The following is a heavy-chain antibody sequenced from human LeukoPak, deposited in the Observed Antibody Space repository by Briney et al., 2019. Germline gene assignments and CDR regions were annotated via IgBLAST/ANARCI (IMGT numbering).Heavy chain of an antibody. J-gene: IGHJ4*02. Sequence: GGSLRLSCAASGFTFSSYGMHWVRQAPGKGLEWVAVISYDGSNKYYADSVKGRFTISRDNSKNTLYLQMNSLRAEDTAVYYCAKPSSISRSRGLYYFVYWGQGALVTVSS. CDR1: GFTFSSYG. CDR3: AKPSSISRSRGLYYFVY. V-gene: IGHV3-30*18. D-gene: IGHD3-3*01. CDR2: ISYDGSNK.